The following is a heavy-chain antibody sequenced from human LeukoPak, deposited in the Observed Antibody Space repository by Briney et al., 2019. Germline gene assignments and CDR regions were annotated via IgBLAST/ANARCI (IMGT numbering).Heavy chain of an antibody. J-gene: IGHJ6*03. CDR2: IIPIFGTA. CDR3: AREVLGMVRGSYYYYYMDV. D-gene: IGHD3-10*01. CDR1: GGTFSSYA. Sequence: ASVKVSCKASGGTFSSYAISWVRQAPGQGLEWMGGIIPIFGTANYAQKFQGRVTITADESTSTAYMELSSLRSEDTAVYYCAREVLGMVRGSYYYYYMDVWGKGTTVTISS. V-gene: IGHV1-69*13.